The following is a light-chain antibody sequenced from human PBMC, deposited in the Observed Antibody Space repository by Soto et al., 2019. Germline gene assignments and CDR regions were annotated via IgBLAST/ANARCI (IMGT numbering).Light chain of an antibody. CDR2: EAS. CDR3: QHRSSWPRS. Sequence: EIVLTQSPATLSLSPGERATLSCRASQSVNNYLAWYQQKPGQAPRLLIYEASNRATGIPARFSASGSGTDFTLTISSLEPEDFAVYYCQHRSSWPRSFGQGTKVEVK. CDR1: QSVNNY. J-gene: IGKJ2*01. V-gene: IGKV3-11*01.